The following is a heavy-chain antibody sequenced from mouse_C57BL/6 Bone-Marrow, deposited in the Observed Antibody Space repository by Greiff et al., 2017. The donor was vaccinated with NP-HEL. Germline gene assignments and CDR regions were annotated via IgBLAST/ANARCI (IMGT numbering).Heavy chain of an antibody. D-gene: IGHD1-1*02. CDR1: GYTFTDYY. Sequence: VQLQQSGPELVKPGASVKISCKASGYTFTDYYMNWVKQSHGKSLEWIGDINPNNGGTSYNQKFKGKATLTVDKSSSTAYMELRSLTSEDSAVYYCARSPPYYGTYYYAMDYWGQGTSVTVSS. CDR3: ARSPPYYGTYYYAMDY. J-gene: IGHJ4*01. V-gene: IGHV1-26*01. CDR2: INPNNGGT.